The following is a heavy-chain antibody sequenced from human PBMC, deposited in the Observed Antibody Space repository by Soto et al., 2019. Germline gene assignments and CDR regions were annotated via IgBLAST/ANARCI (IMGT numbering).Heavy chain of an antibody. CDR1: GGTFSSYT. J-gene: IGHJ5*02. D-gene: IGHD6-13*01. CDR3: ARGPRALGVAAADDNWFDP. Sequence: QVQLVQSGAEVKKPGSSVKVSCKASGGTFSSYTISWVRQAPGQGLEWMGRIIPILGIANYAQKFQGRVTITADKSTSTAYMELSSLRSEDTAVYYCARGPRALGVAAADDNWFDPWGQGTLVTVSS. V-gene: IGHV1-69*02. CDR2: IIPILGIA.